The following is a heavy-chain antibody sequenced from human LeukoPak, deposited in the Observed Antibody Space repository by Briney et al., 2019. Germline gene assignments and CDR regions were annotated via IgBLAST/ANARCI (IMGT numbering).Heavy chain of an antibody. V-gene: IGHV3-30-3*01. D-gene: IGHD6-13*01. CDR1: GFTFSSYA. CDR3: ARDQAGTAYWFDP. Sequence: GGSLRLSCAASGFTFSSYAMHWVRQAPGKGLEWVVVISYDGSNKYYADSVKGRFTISRDNSKNTLYLQMNSLRAEDTAVYYCARDQAGTAYWFDPWGQGTLVTVSS. J-gene: IGHJ5*02. CDR2: ISYDGSNK.